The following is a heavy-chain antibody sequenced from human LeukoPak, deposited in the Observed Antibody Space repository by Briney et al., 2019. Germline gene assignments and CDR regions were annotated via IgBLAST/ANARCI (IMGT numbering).Heavy chain of an antibody. CDR1: GYTFTSYG. CDR3: ARGPPFSYYDSSGYRDAFDI. CDR2: IYPGDSDT. V-gene: IGHV5-51*01. D-gene: IGHD3-22*01. J-gene: IGHJ3*02. Sequence: ASVKVSCKASGYTFTSYGISWVRQMPGKGLEWMGIIYPGDSDTRYSPSFQGQVTISADKSISTAYLQWSSLKASDTAMYYCARGPPFSYYDSSGYRDAFDIWGQGTMVTVSS.